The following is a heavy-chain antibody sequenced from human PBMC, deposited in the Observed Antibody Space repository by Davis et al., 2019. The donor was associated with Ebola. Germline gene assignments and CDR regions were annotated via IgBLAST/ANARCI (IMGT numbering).Heavy chain of an antibody. Sequence: SETLSLTCAVYGGSFSGYYWSWIRQPPGKGLEWIGEINHSGSTNYNPSLKSRVTISVDTSKNQFSLKLSSVTAADTAVYYCATLYGYCTGGVCYDYDMDVWGQGTTVTVSS. D-gene: IGHD2-8*02. CDR2: INHSGST. J-gene: IGHJ6*02. CDR1: GGSFSGYY. V-gene: IGHV4-34*01. CDR3: ATLYGYCTGGVCYDYDMDV.